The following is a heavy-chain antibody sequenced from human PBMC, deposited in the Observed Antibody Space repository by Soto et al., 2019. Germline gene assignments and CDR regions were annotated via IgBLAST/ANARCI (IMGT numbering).Heavy chain of an antibody. CDR1: GGSFSGYY. Sequence: KPSETLSLTCAVYGGSFSGYYWSWIRQPPGKGLEWIGEINHSGSTNYNPSLKSRVTISVDTSKNQFSLKLSSVTAADTAVYYCARRGYSRSYLVRYGMDVWGQGTTVTVSS. CDR3: ARRGYSRSYLVRYGMDV. V-gene: IGHV4-34*01. CDR2: INHSGST. D-gene: IGHD6-6*01. J-gene: IGHJ6*02.